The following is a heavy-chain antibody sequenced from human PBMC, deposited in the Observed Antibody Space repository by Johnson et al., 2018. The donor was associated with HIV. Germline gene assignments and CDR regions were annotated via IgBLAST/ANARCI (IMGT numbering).Heavy chain of an antibody. V-gene: IGHV3-15*01. CDR2: IKSKTDGGTT. CDR1: GFTFSNAW. D-gene: IGHD1-26*01. Sequence: VQLVESGGGLVKPGGSLRLSCAASGFTFSNAWMSWVRKAPGKGLEWVGRIKSKTDGGTTDYAAPVKGRFTISRDDSKNTLYLQMNSLKTEYTAIYYCATRYSGNYRAFDIWGQGTMVTVSS. CDR3: ATRYSGNYRAFDI. J-gene: IGHJ3*02.